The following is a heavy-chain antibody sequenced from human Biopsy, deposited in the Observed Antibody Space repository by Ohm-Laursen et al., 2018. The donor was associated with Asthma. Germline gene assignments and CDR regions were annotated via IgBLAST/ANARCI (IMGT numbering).Heavy chain of an antibody. CDR1: GGSMSSSSYY. J-gene: IGHJ4*02. CDR3: ARHWDWGSFFDY. Sequence: GTLSLTCTVSGGSMSSSSYYWGWSRQPPGKGLEWMGSISYTGSVYHNPALKSRVTISENTSKNLFPLKLSSVTAADTAVYYCARHWDWGSFFDYWGQGTPVTVSS. CDR2: ISYTGSV. D-gene: IGHD7-27*01. V-gene: IGHV4-39*01.